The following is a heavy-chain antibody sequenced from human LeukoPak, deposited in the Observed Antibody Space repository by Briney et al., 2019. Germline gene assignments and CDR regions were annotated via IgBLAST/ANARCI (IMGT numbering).Heavy chain of an antibody. V-gene: IGHV4-34*01. CDR3: ARDLELGY. Sequence: SETLSLTCAVYGGSFSGYYWSWIRQPPGKGLEWIGEINHSGSTNYNPSLKSRVTISVDTSKNQFSLKLRSVTAADTAVYYCARDLELGYWGQGTLVTVSS. CDR2: INHSGST. J-gene: IGHJ4*02. D-gene: IGHD1-7*01. CDR1: GGSFSGYY.